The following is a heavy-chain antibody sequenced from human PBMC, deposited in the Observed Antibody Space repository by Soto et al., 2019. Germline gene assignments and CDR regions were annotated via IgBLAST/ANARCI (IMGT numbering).Heavy chain of an antibody. CDR3: ARAQGWLRFEAFGGMDV. CDR2: IYYSGST. CDR1: GGSISSYY. V-gene: IGHV4-59*01. J-gene: IGHJ6*02. D-gene: IGHD5-12*01. Sequence: SETLSLTCTVSGGSISSYYWSWIRQPPGKGLEWIGYIYYSGSTNYNPSLKSRVTISVDTSKNQFSLKLSSVTAADTAVYYCARAQGWLRFEAFGGMDVWGQGTTVTVSS.